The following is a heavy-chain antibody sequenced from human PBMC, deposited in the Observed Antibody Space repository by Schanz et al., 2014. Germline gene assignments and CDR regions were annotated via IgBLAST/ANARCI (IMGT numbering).Heavy chain of an antibody. V-gene: IGHV1-18*04. CDR2: ISAHNGNT. CDR3: ASALTTWGGMDV. CDR1: GYTFSSYG. Sequence: QVQLVQSGAEVKKPGASVKVSCKASGYTFSSYGITWVRQAPGQGLEWMGWISAHNGNTNYAQKLQGRVSMTTDTSTNTVYMELSSLRSEDTAVYYCASALTTWGGMDVWGQGTTVTVSS. J-gene: IGHJ6*02. D-gene: IGHD4-4*01.